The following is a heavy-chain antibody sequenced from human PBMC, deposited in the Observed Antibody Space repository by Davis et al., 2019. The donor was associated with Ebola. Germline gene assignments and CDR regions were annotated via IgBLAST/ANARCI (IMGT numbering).Heavy chain of an antibody. Sequence: PSETLSLTCTVSGGAVSSGCYFWAWIRQPPGKGLEWIGYIYSSGSTSFSPSLKSRVTISRDMSKNQFSLNLGFVTAADTAVYYCARVGDFQGVYWGQGALVTVSS. D-gene: IGHD2-8*01. J-gene: IGHJ4*02. CDR2: IYSSGST. CDR1: GGAVSSGCYF. CDR3: ARVGDFQGVY. V-gene: IGHV4-61*01.